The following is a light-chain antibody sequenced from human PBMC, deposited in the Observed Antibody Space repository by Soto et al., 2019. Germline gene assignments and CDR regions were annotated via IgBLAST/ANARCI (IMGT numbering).Light chain of an antibody. Sequence: QSALTQPHSVSGSPGQSVTISCTGTSSEMGCYSYVSWYQQHPGKAPQLIIYDVTERPSGVPDRFSGSKSGNTASLTISGLLAEDEADYYCCSYTGSYSYVFGIGTKVTVL. CDR2: DVT. V-gene: IGLV2-11*01. J-gene: IGLJ1*01. CDR3: CSYTGSYSYV. CDR1: SSEMGCYSY.